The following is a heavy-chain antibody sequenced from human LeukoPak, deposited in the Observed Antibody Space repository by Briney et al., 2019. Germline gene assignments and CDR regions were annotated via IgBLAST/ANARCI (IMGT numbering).Heavy chain of an antibody. V-gene: IGHV6-1*01. Sequence: SQTLSLTCAISGDSVSSNSAAWNWIRQSPSRGLEWPGRTYYRSKWYNDYAVSVKSRITINPDTSKNQFSLQLNSVTPEDTAVYYCARVRLRNTYYYYGMDVWGQGTTVTVSS. D-gene: IGHD2-15*01. CDR3: ARVRLRNTYYYYGMDV. CDR2: TYYRSKWYN. J-gene: IGHJ6*02. CDR1: GDSVSSNSAA.